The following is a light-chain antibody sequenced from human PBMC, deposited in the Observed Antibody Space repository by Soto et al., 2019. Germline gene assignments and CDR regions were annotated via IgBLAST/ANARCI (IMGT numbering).Light chain of an antibody. V-gene: IGKV3-20*01. CDR1: QNIYYN. CDR3: QQYGNSPPLA. CDR2: GAS. J-gene: IGKJ4*01. Sequence: IVMTQSPATLSVSPGEIATLSFSASQNIYYNVAWYQHRPGQAPRLLIYGASSRATGIPDRFSGSGSGTDFTLTISRLEPEDFALYYCQQYGNSPPLAFGGGTKVDIK.